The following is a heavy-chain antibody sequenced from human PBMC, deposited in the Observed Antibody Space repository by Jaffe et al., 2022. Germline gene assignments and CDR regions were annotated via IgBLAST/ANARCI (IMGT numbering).Heavy chain of an antibody. Sequence: QVQLVESGGGVVQPGGSLRLSCAASGFTFSSYGMHWVRQAPGKGLEWVAFIRYDGSNKYYADSVKGRFTISRDNSKNTLYLQMNSLRAEDTAVYYCAKDPPTVAMYNWFDPWGQGTLVTVSS. V-gene: IGHV3-30*02. CDR1: GFTFSSYG. CDR3: AKDPPTVAMYNWFDP. D-gene: IGHD4-17*01. J-gene: IGHJ5*02. CDR2: IRYDGSNK.